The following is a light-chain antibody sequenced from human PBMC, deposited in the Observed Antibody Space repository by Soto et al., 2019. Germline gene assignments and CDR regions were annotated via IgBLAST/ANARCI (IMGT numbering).Light chain of an antibody. V-gene: IGLV2-8*01. J-gene: IGLJ2*01. CDR2: EVS. CDR1: SSDVGGYNY. Sequence: QSALTQPPSASGSPGQSVTISCTGTSSDVGGYNYVSWYQQHPGTAPKLMIYEVSKRPSGVPDRFSGSKSGNTASLTVSGLQAEDEADYYCSSFAANNNLLFGGGTKLTVL. CDR3: SSFAANNNLL.